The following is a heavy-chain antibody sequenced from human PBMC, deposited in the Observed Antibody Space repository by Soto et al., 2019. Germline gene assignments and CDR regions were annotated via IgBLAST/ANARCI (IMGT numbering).Heavy chain of an antibody. CDR3: ARESRGDYYYYGMDV. CDR2: IYYSGST. J-gene: IGHJ6*02. V-gene: IGHV4-59*01. Sequence: KTSETLSLTCTVSGGSISSYYWSWIRQPPGKGLEWIGYIYYSGSTNYNPSLKSRVTISVDTSKNQFSLKLSSVTAADTAVYYCARESRGDYYYYGMDVWGQGTTVTVSS. CDR1: GGSISSYY.